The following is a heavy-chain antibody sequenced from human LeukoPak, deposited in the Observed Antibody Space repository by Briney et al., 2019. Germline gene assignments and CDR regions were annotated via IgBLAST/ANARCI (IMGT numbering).Heavy chain of an antibody. D-gene: IGHD2-2*01. CDR2: IYYSGST. Sequence: SETLSLTCTVSGGSISSSSYYWGWIRQPPGKGLEWIGSIYYSGSTYYNPSLKSRVTISVDTSKNQFSLKLSSVTAADTAVYYCARQFRGQTVNIVVVPAAMRGAHLFDYWGQGTLVTVSS. CDR1: GGSISSSSYY. J-gene: IGHJ4*02. CDR3: ARQFRGQTVNIVVVPAAMRGAHLFDY. V-gene: IGHV4-39*01.